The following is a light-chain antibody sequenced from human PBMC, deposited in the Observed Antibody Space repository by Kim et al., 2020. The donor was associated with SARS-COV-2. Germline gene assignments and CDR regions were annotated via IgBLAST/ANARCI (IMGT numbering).Light chain of an antibody. CDR3: QSRDSGGKVL. Sequence: SSELTQYPVVSVALGQTVTITCQGDSLRSYYATWYQQKPRQAPVLIIYGRNNRPSGIPDRFSGSASGNTASLTISGIQAEDEADFYCQSRDSGGKVLFGGGTQLTVL. CDR2: GRN. CDR1: SLRSYY. V-gene: IGLV3-19*01. J-gene: IGLJ2*01.